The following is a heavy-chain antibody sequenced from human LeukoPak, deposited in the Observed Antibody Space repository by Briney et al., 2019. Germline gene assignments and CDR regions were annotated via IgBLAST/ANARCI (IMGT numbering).Heavy chain of an antibody. CDR3: ARDPDFAYSIFDS. Sequence: KPSETLSLTCTVSGGSITIYYWSWIRQPPGKGLEWIGHIYNSGSTDYSPSLKSRVTISVDTSKNQFSLKLNSVTAADTAVYYCARDPDFAYSIFDSWGQGTLVTVSS. J-gene: IGHJ4*02. CDR2: IYNSGST. CDR1: GGSITIYY. D-gene: IGHD2-15*01. V-gene: IGHV4-59*01.